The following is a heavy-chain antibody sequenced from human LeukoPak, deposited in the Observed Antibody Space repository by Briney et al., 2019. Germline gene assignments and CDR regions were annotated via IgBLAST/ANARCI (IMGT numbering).Heavy chain of an antibody. CDR3: AREHVPHYYDSSGTGGAFDI. CDR1: GGTFSSYA. Sequence: SVKVSCKASGGTFSSYAISWVRQAPGQGLEWMGGIIPIFGTANYAQKFQGRVTITADESTSTAYMELSSLRSEDTAVYYCAREHVPHYYDSSGTGGAFDIWGQGTMVTVSS. D-gene: IGHD3-22*01. V-gene: IGHV1-69*13. CDR2: IIPIFGTA. J-gene: IGHJ3*02.